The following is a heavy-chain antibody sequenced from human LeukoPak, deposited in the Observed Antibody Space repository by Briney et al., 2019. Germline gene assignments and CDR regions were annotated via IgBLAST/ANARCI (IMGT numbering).Heavy chain of an antibody. CDR3: ARDLGYSSIRGIAN. CDR2: INPGGGTT. D-gene: IGHD6-13*01. V-gene: IGHV1-46*01. CDR1: GGTFSSYA. Sequence: ASVKVSCKASGGTFSSYAISWVRQAPGQGLEWMGIINPGGGTTTNAQKFQGRVNMTRDSSTTTVYLEVNSLRSEDTAIYYCARDLGYSSIRGIANWGQGTLVTVSS. J-gene: IGHJ4*02.